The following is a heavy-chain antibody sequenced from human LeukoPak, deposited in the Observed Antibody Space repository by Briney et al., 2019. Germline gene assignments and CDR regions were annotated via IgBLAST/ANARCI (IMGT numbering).Heavy chain of an antibody. Sequence: GASVKVSCKASGYTFTGYYMHWVRQAPGQGLEWMGWINPNSGGTNYAQKFQGRVTMTRDTSISTAYMELSRLRSDDTAVYYCARDSRAVWTIFGVDDAFDIWGQGTMVTVSS. D-gene: IGHD3-3*01. V-gene: IGHV1-2*02. J-gene: IGHJ3*02. CDR1: GYTFTGYY. CDR3: ARDSRAVWTIFGVDDAFDI. CDR2: INPNSGGT.